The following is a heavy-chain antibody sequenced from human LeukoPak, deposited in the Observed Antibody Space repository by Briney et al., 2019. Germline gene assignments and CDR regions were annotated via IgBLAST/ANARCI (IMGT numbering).Heavy chain of an antibody. Sequence: GASVKVSFKASGYTFTSYYIDWVRQAPGQGLERMGVINPSGGSTRYAQKFQGRVTMTGDPSTRTVYMELSSLTSDDTAVYYCARGTTDAYWGQGTPVTVSS. D-gene: IGHD1-1*01. CDR2: INPSGGST. CDR3: ARGTTDAY. CDR1: GYTFTSYY. J-gene: IGHJ4*02. V-gene: IGHV1-46*01.